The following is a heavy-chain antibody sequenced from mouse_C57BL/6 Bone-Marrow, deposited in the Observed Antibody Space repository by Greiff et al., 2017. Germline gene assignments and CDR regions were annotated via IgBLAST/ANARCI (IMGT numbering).Heavy chain of an antibody. CDR3: SRQVTTVLATKYFDV. Sequence: EVQLVESGGGLVKPGGSLKLSCAASGFTFSSYTMSWVRQTPVKRLQWVAALSGGGGNTYYPDSVKGGFTISRDNDKNILYLQMSSLRSEDTALYYCSRQVTTVLATKYFDVWGTGTTVTVAS. V-gene: IGHV5-9*01. CDR1: GFTFSSYT. D-gene: IGHD1-1*01. J-gene: IGHJ1*03. CDR2: LSGGGGNT.